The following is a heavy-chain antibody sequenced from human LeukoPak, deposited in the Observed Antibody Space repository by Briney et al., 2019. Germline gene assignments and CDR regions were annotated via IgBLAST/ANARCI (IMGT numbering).Heavy chain of an antibody. V-gene: IGHV1-2*02. CDR3: ARDRYYYDSSGSDY. CDR1: GYTFTGYY. Sequence: ASVKVSCKASGYTFTGYYMHWVRQAPGQGLEWMGWINPNSGGTNYAQKFQGRVTMTRDTSISTAYMEPSRLRSDDTAVYYCARDRYYYDSSGSDYWGQGTLVTVSS. D-gene: IGHD3-22*01. CDR2: INPNSGGT. J-gene: IGHJ4*02.